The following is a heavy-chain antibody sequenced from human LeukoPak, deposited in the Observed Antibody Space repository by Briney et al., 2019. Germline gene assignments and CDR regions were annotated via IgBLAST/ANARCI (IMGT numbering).Heavy chain of an antibody. CDR1: GGSISSSNW. J-gene: IGHJ3*02. CDR2: IYHGGST. Sequence: SETLSLTCTVSGGSISSSNWWSWVRQPPGKGLEWIGEIYHGGSTNYNPSLKSRVTISVDKSKNQFSLKLSSVTAADTAVYYCARGPPRGDAVVVAAKAFAFDIWGQGTMVTVSS. CDR3: ARGPPRGDAVVVAAKAFAFDI. V-gene: IGHV4-4*02. D-gene: IGHD2-15*01.